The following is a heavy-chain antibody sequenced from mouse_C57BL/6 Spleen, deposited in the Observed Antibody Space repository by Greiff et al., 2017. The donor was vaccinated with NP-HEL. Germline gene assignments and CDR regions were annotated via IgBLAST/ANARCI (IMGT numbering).Heavy chain of an antibody. D-gene: IGHD2-2*01. V-gene: IGHV14-3*01. CDR2: IDPASGHT. J-gene: IGHJ2*01. Sequence: EVQLQQSVAELVRPGASVKLSCTASGFNIKNTYMHWVKQRPEQGLEWIGRIDPASGHTKYAPQFQGKATITADTASTTAYLQLSRLTSEDTAIYYCAMVTTEGGYFDYWGQGTTLTVSS. CDR3: AMVTTEGGYFDY. CDR1: GFNIKNTY.